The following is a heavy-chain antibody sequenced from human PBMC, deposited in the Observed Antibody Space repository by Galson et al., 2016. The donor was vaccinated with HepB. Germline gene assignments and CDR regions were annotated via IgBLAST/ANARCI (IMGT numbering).Heavy chain of an antibody. CDR1: GFSFRYNW. V-gene: IGHV3-11*01. D-gene: IGHD3-3*01. CDR2: ISSSGSTI. Sequence: SLRLSCAASGFSFRYNWIHWIRQAPGKGLEWLSYISSSGSTIYYADSVKGRFTISRDNAKSSLYLQMNSLRAEDTAVYYCARVMVDYHYWSNKPKHYYSGRDVWGQGTTVTVSS. J-gene: IGHJ6*02. CDR3: ARVMVDYHYWSNKPKHYYSGRDV.